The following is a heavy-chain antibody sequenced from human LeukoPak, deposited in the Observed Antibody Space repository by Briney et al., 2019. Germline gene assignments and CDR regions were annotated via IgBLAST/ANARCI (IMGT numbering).Heavy chain of an antibody. V-gene: IGHV1-3*01. CDR3: ARGYIAARPGVWFDY. CDR1: GYTFTSYA. CDR2: INAGNGNT. J-gene: IGHJ4*02. Sequence: ASVKVSCKASGYTFTSYAMHWVRQAPGQRLEWMGWINAGNGNTKYSQKFQGRVTITRDTSASTAYMELSSLRSEDPAVYYCARGYIAARPGVWFDYWGQGTLVTVSS. D-gene: IGHD6-6*01.